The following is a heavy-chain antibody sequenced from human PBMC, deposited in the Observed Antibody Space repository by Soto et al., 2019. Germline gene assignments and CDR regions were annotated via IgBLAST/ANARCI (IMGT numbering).Heavy chain of an antibody. D-gene: IGHD6-13*01. Sequence: SQTLSLTCAISGDSVSSNSAAWNWIRQSPSRGLEWLGRTYYRSKWYNDYAVSVKSRITINPDTSKNQFSLQLNSVTPEDSAVYYCARDVLLDRLAAAGTGRGAFDIWGQGTMVTVSS. J-gene: IGHJ3*02. CDR1: GDSVSSNSAA. V-gene: IGHV6-1*01. CDR3: ARDVLLDRLAAAGTGRGAFDI. CDR2: TYYRSKWYN.